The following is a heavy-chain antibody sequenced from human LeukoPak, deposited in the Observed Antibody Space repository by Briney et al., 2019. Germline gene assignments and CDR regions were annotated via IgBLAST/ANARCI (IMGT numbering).Heavy chain of an antibody. CDR2: INHSGST. CDR3: ARRTYYDFWSGLDI. CDR1: GGSFSGYY. D-gene: IGHD3-3*01. V-gene: IGHV4-34*01. J-gene: IGHJ3*02. Sequence: SETLSLTCAVYGGSFSGYYWSWIRQPPGKGLEWIGEINHSGSTNYNPSLKSRVTISVDTSKNQFSLKLSSVTAADTAVYYCARRTYYDFWSGLDIWGQGTMVTVSS.